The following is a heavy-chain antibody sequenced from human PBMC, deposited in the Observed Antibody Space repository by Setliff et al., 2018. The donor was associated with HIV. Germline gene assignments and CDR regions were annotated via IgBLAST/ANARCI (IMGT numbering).Heavy chain of an antibody. V-gene: IGHV1-69*13. Sequence: ASVKVSCKASGGTFSSYPISWVRQAPGQGLEWMGGIIPIFGTTHYAQKFQGRVTVTADESTSTAYMQLSSLRSGDTAVYYCARGRNYDSSGYGDYYYYMDVWGKGTTVTVSS. D-gene: IGHD3-22*01. CDR3: ARGRNYDSSGYGDYYYYMDV. CDR1: GGTFSSYP. J-gene: IGHJ6*03. CDR2: IIPIFGTT.